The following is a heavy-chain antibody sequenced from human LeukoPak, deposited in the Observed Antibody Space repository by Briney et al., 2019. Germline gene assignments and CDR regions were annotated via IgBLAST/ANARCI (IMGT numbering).Heavy chain of an antibody. D-gene: IGHD5-18*01. J-gene: IGHJ4*02. CDR1: GGSFSGYY. Sequence: PSETLSLTCAVYGGSFSGYYWSWIRQPPGKGLEWIGYIYYSGSTYYNPSLKSRVTISVDTSKNQFSLKLSSVTAADTAVYYCAREPNYSYGSPYWGQGTLVTVSS. CDR2: IYYSGST. V-gene: IGHV4-30-4*08. CDR3: AREPNYSYGSPY.